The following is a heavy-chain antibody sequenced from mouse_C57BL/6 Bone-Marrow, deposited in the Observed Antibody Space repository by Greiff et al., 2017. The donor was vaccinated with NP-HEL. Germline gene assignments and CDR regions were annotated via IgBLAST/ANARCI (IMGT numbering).Heavy chain of an antibody. CDR2: IHPNSGST. Sequence: VKLQQPGAELVKPGASVKLSCKASGYTFTSYWMHWVKQRPGQGLEWIGMIHPNSGSTNYNEKFKSKATLTVDKSSSTAYMQLSSLTSEDSAVYYCARGYYGYDEGRAMDYWGQGTSVTVSS. D-gene: IGHD2-2*01. V-gene: IGHV1-64*01. J-gene: IGHJ4*01. CDR1: GYTFTSYW. CDR3: ARGYYGYDEGRAMDY.